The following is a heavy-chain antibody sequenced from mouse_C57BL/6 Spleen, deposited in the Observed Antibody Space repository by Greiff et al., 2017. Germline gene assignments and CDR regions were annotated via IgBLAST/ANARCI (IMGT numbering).Heavy chain of an antibody. V-gene: IGHV14-4*01. D-gene: IGHD1-1*01. CDR1: GFNIKDDY. CDR2: IDPENGDT. Sequence: VQLQQSGAELVRPGASVKLSCTASGFNIKDDYMHWVKQRPEQGLEWIGWIDPENGDTEYASKFQGKATITADTSSHTAYLQLSSLTSEDTAVYYCTGGSSGFDYWGQGTTLTVSS. CDR3: TGGSSGFDY. J-gene: IGHJ2*01.